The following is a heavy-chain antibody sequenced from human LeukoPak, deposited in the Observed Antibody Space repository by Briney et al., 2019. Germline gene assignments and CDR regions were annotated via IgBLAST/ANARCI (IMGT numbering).Heavy chain of an antibody. J-gene: IGHJ4*02. CDR3: ARGAFIAAAGTGVY. Sequence: PGGSLRLSCAASGFTFDDYGMHWVRQAPGKGLEWVSLITGDGGSTYYADSVKGRFTISRDNSKNSLYLQMNSLRTEDTALYYCARGAFIAAAGTGVYWGQGTLVTVSS. D-gene: IGHD6-13*01. V-gene: IGHV3-43*02. CDR1: GFTFDDYG. CDR2: ITGDGGST.